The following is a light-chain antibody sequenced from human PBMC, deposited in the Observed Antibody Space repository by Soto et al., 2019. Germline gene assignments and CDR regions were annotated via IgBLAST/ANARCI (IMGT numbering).Light chain of an antibody. CDR3: SSYYSSRAQV. V-gene: IGLV2-14*03. Sequence: QSALTQPGSVSGSPGQSITISCTGTRSDLGGYNYVSWFQHHPGKAPKLLIYDVSTRPSGVSDRFSGSKSANTASLIISGLQAEEEDDYYCSSYYSSRAQVFGGGTKLTVL. CDR1: RSDLGGYNY. CDR2: DVS. J-gene: IGLJ2*01.